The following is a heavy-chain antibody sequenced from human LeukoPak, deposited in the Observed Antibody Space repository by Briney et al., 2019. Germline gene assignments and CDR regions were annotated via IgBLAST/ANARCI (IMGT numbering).Heavy chain of an antibody. CDR1: GGSFSGYY. J-gene: IGHJ3*01. V-gene: IGHV4-34*01. Sequence: LETLSLTCAIYGGSFSGYYWNWIRQSPGKGLEWIGEINHSGSTNYNPSLKSRVTISVDTSKNQFSLKLSSMTAADTAVYYCARFPCSGDSCYFGIRAFDVWGQGTMVTVSS. CDR3: ARFPCSGDSCYFGIRAFDV. CDR2: INHSGST. D-gene: IGHD2-15*01.